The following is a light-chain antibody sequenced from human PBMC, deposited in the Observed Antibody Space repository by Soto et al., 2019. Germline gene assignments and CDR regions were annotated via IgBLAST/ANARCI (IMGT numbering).Light chain of an antibody. Sequence: QPVLTQSPSASASLGASVKLTCTLSSGHSSYAIAWHQQQPEKGPRYLMKLNSDGSHNKGDGIPDRFSGSSSGAERYLSISSLQSEDEADYYCQTWCTGIVVFGGWTKLTVL. CDR3: QTWCTGIVV. J-gene: IGLJ2*01. CDR1: SGHSSYA. V-gene: IGLV4-69*01. CDR2: LNSDGSH.